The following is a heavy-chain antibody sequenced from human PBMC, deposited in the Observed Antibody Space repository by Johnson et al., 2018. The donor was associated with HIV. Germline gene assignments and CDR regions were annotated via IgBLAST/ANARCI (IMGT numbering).Heavy chain of an antibody. D-gene: IGHD2-15*01. CDR2: IGTAGDT. Sequence: VQLVESGGGVVQPGRSLRLSCAASGFIFSSYDMHWVRQATGKGLEWVSTIGTAGDTYYPGSVKGRFTVSREDANNSLYLQMNSLRAGDTALYYFARAVCRGGRCYSHDAFDIWGQGTMVTVSS. CDR1: GFIFSSYD. V-gene: IGHV3-13*01. CDR3: ARAVCRGGRCYSHDAFDI. J-gene: IGHJ3*02.